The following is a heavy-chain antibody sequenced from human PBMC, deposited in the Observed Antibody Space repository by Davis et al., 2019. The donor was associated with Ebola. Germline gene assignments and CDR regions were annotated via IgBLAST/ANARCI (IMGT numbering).Heavy chain of an antibody. D-gene: IGHD2-2*02. CDR1: GGSISSSNW. Sequence: SETLSLTCAVSGGSISSSNWWNWVRQPPGKGLEWIGEIYHSGSTNYNPSLKSRVTISVDKSKNQFSLKLSSVTAADTAVYYCARVVGVVVPAAIIDYYYYGMDVWGQGTTVTVSS. J-gene: IGHJ6*02. V-gene: IGHV4-4*02. CDR2: IYHSGST. CDR3: ARVVGVVVPAAIIDYYYYGMDV.